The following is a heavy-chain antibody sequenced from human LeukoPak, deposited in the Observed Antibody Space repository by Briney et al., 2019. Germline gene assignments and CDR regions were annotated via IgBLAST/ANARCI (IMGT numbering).Heavy chain of an antibody. CDR2: IYYSGST. Sequence: PSETLSLTCTVSGGSISSSSYYWGWIRQPPGKGLEWIGSIYYSGSTYYNPSLKSRVTISVDTSKNQFSLKLSSVTAADTAVYYCASGRLTFTMIVGDKFDPWGQGTLVTVSS. CDR1: GGSISSSSYY. V-gene: IGHV4-39*07. D-gene: IGHD3-22*01. J-gene: IGHJ5*02. CDR3: ASGRLTFTMIVGDKFDP.